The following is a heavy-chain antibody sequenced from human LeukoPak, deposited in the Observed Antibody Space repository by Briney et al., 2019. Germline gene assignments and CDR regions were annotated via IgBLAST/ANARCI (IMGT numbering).Heavy chain of an antibody. J-gene: IGHJ4*02. CDR3: ARLYSGSYGFDY. CDR1: GGSLSSSSYY. Sequence: SETLSLTCTVSGGSLSSSSYYWGWIRQPPGTGLEWIGSIYYSGSTYYNPSLKSRVTISVDTSKNQFSLKLSSVTAADTAVYYCARLYSGSYGFDYWGQGTLVTVSS. D-gene: IGHD1-26*01. CDR2: IYYSGST. V-gene: IGHV4-39*01.